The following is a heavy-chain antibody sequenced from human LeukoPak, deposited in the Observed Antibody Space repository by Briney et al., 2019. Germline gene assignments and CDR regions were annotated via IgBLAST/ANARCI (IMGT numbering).Heavy chain of an antibody. Sequence: SETLSLTCTVSGGSISSYYWSWIRQPPGKRLEWIGYIYTSGSTNYNPSLESRVTISVDTSKNQFSLKLSSVTAADTAVYYCARHVQKWLHKNWFDPWGQGTLVTVSS. V-gene: IGHV4-4*09. J-gene: IGHJ5*02. CDR1: GGSISSYY. D-gene: IGHD5-12*01. CDR3: ARHVQKWLHKNWFDP. CDR2: IYTSGST.